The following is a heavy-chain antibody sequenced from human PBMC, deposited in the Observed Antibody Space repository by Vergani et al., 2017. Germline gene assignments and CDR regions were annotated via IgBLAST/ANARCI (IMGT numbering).Heavy chain of an antibody. V-gene: IGHV3-23*01. CDR2: ISGSGGST. J-gene: IGHJ4*02. CDR3: AKDRGGIAAAGYSYYFDY. CDR1: GFTFSSYA. Sequence: VQLLESGGGLVQPGGSLRLSCAASGFTFSSYAMSWVRQAPGKGLEWVSAISGSGGSTYYADSVKGRFTISRDNSKNTLYLQMNSLRAEDTAVYYCAKDRGGIAAAGYSYYFDYWGQGTLVTVSS. D-gene: IGHD6-13*01.